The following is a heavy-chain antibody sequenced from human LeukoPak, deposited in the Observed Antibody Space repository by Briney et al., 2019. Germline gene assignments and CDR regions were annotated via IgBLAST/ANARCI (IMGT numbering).Heavy chain of an antibody. CDR3: ARGYYYYGMDV. CDR1: GYTFTGYY. V-gene: IGHV1-18*04. Sequence: ASVKVSCKASGYTFTGYYMHWVRQAPGQGLEWMGWISAYNGNTNYAQKLQGRVTMTTDTSTSTAYMELRSLRSDDTAVYYCARGYYYYGMDVWGQGATVTVSS. CDR2: ISAYNGNT. J-gene: IGHJ6*02.